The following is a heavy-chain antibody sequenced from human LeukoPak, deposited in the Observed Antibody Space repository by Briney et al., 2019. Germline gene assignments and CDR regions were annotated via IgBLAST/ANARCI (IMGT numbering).Heavy chain of an antibody. Sequence: IPSETLSLTCTVSGGSISSYYWSWIRQPPGKGLEWIGYIYYSGSTNYNPSLKSRVTISVDTSKNQFSLKLSSVTAADTAVYYCARFVAGAVAGNNWFDPWGQGTLVTVSS. D-gene: IGHD6-19*01. J-gene: IGHJ5*02. V-gene: IGHV4-59*12. CDR3: ARFVAGAVAGNNWFDP. CDR2: IYYSGST. CDR1: GGSISSYY.